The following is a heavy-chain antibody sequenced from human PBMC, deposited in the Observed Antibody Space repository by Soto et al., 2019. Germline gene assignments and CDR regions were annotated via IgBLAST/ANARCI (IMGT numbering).Heavy chain of an antibody. CDR3: ARDRPARTYYYYYYGMDV. D-gene: IGHD6-6*01. CDR1: GGTFSSYA. V-gene: IGHV1-69*13. J-gene: IGHJ6*02. Sequence: SVKVSCKASGGTFSSYAISWVRQAPGQGLEWTGGIIPIFGTANYAQKFQGRVTITADESTSTAYMELSSLRSEDTAVYYCARDRPARTYYYYYYGMDVWGQGTTVTVSS. CDR2: IIPIFGTA.